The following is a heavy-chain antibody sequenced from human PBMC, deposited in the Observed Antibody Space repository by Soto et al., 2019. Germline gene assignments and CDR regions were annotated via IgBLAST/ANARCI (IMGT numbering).Heavy chain of an antibody. J-gene: IGHJ6*02. Sequence: QVQLQESGPGLVKPSETLSLTCTVSGASISGHFWSWIRQSPGKGLEWIAYIYDSGRSYNPSLRGRVTISVDTSKNQLSLKLSSVIAAASAVYYCAINADVWGQGTTVTVSS. CDR2: IYDSGR. CDR3: AINADV. CDR1: GASISGHF. V-gene: IGHV4-59*08.